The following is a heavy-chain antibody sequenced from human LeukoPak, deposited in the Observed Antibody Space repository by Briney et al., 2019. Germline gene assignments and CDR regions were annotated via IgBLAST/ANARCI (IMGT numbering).Heavy chain of an antibody. V-gene: IGHV4-30-4*08. D-gene: IGHD3-3*01. CDR1: GGSISSGDYY. J-gene: IGHJ5*02. CDR2: IYYSGST. Sequence: PSQTLSLTCTVSGGSISSGDYYWRWIRQPPGKGLEWLGYIYYSGSTYYNPSLKSRVTISVDTSKNQFSLKLSSVTAADTAVYYCARAPYDFWSGYRGRWFDPWGQGTLVTVSS. CDR3: ARAPYDFWSGYRGRWFDP.